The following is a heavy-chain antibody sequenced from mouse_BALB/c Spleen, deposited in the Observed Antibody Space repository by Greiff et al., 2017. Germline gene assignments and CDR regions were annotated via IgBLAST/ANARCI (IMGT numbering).Heavy chain of an antibody. CDR3: ARLGYKGAMDY. J-gene: IGHJ4*01. Sequence: EVKLVESGGGLVKPGGSLKLSCAASGFAFSSYDMSWVRQTPEKRLEWVAYISSGGGSTYYPDTVKGRFTISRDNAKNTLYLQMSSLKSEDTAMYYCARLGYKGAMDYWGQGTSVTVSS. D-gene: IGHD3-1*01. CDR1: GFAFSSYD. V-gene: IGHV5-12-1*01. CDR2: ISSGGGST.